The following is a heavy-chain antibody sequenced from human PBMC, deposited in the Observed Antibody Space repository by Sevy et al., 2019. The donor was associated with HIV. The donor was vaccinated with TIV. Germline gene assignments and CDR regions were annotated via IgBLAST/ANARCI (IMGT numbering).Heavy chain of an antibody. V-gene: IGHV3-9*01. D-gene: IGHD1-26*01. Sequence: GGSLRLSCAASGFTFDSYPMHWVRQAPGKGLEWVAGINWNSNTIDYAASVKGRFTISRDNAKNSLYLEMNSLRADDTALYYCAKVGPIFFNRWGDFDIWGQGTMVTVSS. J-gene: IGHJ3*02. CDR1: GFTFDSYP. CDR2: INWNSNTI. CDR3: AKVGPIFFNRWGDFDI.